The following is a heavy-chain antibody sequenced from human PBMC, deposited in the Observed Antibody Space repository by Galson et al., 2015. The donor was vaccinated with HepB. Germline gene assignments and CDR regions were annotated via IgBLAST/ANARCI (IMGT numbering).Heavy chain of an antibody. Sequence: SLRLSCAASGFTFSSYWMYWVRQGPGKGLVWVSRINSDGSTTSYADSVKGRFTISRDNARNTLYLQMNSLRAEDTAVYYCTRIGSNTDYSYIGWGQGTLVTVSS. D-gene: IGHD5-18*01. V-gene: IGHV3-74*01. J-gene: IGHJ4*02. CDR2: INSDGSTT. CDR1: GFTFSSYW. CDR3: TRIGSNTDYSYIG.